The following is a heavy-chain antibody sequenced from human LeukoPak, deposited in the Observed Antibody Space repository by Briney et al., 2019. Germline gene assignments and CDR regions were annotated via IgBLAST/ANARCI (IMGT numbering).Heavy chain of an antibody. CDR1: GGSISSSSYY. J-gene: IGHJ3*02. CDR2: IYYSGST. Sequence: PSETLSLTCTVSGGSISSSSYYWGWIRQPPGKGLEWIGSIYYSGSTYYNPSLKSRVTISVDTSKNQFSLKLSSVTAADTAVYYCASLDSSGYDAFDIWGQGTMVTVSS. CDR3: ASLDSSGYDAFDI. D-gene: IGHD3-22*01. V-gene: IGHV4-39*07.